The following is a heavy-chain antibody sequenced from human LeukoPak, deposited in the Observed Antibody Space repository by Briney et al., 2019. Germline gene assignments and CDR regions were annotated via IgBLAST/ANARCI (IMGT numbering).Heavy chain of an antibody. CDR1: GYTFTSYD. CDR2: MGPNSGDT. V-gene: IGHV1-8*01. Sequence: VASVKVSCTASGYTFTSYDFNWVRQATGQRPEWMGWMGPNSGDTGYAQKFQDRVTMTRNTSISTAYMELGSLRSDDTAVYYCARGPPNWGYDYWGPGTLVTVSS. CDR3: ARGPPNWGYDY. D-gene: IGHD7-27*01. J-gene: IGHJ4*02.